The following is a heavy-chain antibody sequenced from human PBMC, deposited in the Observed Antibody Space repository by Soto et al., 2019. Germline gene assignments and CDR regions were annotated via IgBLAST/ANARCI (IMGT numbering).Heavy chain of an antibody. CDR3: ARAFKSGIFYYYYMDV. Sequence: QVQLQESGPGLVKPSQTLSLTRTVSGGSISSGGYYWSWIRQHPGKGLEWIGYIYYSGSTYYNPSLKSRVTISVDTSKNQFSLKLSSVTAADTVLYYFARAFKSGIFYYYYMDVCVKGTKVTV. CDR2: IYYSGST. J-gene: IGHJ6*03. CDR1: GGSISSGGYY. V-gene: IGHV4-31*03. D-gene: IGHD2-8*02.